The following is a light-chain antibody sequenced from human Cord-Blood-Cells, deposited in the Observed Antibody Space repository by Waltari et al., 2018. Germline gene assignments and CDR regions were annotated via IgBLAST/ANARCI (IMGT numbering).Light chain of an antibody. CDR3: QAWDSSTAWV. J-gene: IGLJ3*02. Sequence: SYELTQPPSVSVSPGQTASITCSGANWGDKNPAWYQQKPGQSPVLVIYQDSKRPSGIPERFSGSNSGNTATLTISGTQAMDEADYYCQAWDSSTAWVFGGGTKLTVL. V-gene: IGLV3-1*01. CDR2: QDS. CDR1: NWGDKN.